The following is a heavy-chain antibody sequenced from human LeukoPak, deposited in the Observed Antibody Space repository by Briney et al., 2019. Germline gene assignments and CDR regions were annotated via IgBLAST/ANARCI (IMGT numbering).Heavy chain of an antibody. CDR1: GFTFSSYS. J-gene: IGHJ5*02. CDR2: ISSSSSYI. V-gene: IGHV3-21*01. D-gene: IGHD6-6*01. CDR3: ARDARNMGWFDP. Sequence: GGSLRLSCAASGFTFSSYSMYWVRQAPGKGLEWVSSISSSSSYIYYADSVKGRFTISRDNAKNSLYLQMNSLRAEDTAVYYCARDARNMGWFDPWGQGTLVTVSS.